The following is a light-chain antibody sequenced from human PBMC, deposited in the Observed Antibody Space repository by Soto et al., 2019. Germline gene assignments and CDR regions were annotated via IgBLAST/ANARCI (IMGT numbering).Light chain of an antibody. J-gene: IGKJ1*01. Sequence: EIVLTQSPVTLSLSPGERATLSCRASQSVSSSYLAWYQQKPGQAPRLLIYGASSRATGIPDRFSGSGSGTDFTITISRLEPEDFAVYYCQQYGSSPWTFGQGTKVEIK. CDR2: GAS. CDR3: QQYGSSPWT. V-gene: IGKV3-20*01. CDR1: QSVSSSY.